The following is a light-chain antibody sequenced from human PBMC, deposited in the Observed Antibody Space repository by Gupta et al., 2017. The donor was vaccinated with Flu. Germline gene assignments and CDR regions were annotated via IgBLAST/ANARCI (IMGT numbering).Light chain of an antibody. CDR1: QSILYSSTNKNY. CDR2: WAS. Sequence: CKSSQSILYSSTNKNYLAWYQQKPGQPPKLLIYWASTRESGVPDRFSGSGSGTDFTLTISSLQAEDVAVYYCQQYYSTPPITFGQGTRLEIK. CDR3: QQYYSTPPIT. V-gene: IGKV4-1*01. J-gene: IGKJ5*01.